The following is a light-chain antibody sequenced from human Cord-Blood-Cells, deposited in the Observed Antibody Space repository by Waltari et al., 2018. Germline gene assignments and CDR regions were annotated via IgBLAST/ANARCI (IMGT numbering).Light chain of an antibody. CDR2: EVS. J-gene: IGLJ3*02. Sequence: QSALTQPASVCGSPGQSITISCTGTSSDVGGYHSASWYQQHPGKAPKLMIYEVSKRPSGVSNRFSGSKSGNTASLTISGLQAEDEADYYCSSYTSSSTWVFGGGTKLTVL. V-gene: IGLV2-14*01. CDR1: SSDVGGYHS. CDR3: SSYTSSSTWV.